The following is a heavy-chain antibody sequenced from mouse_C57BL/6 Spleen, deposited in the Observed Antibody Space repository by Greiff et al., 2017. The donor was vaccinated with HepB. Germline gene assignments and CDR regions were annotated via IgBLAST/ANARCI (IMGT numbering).Heavy chain of an antibody. J-gene: IGHJ2*01. D-gene: IGHD1-1*01. Sequence: QVQLQQPGAELVKPGASVKLSCKASGYTFTSYWMHWVKQRPGRGLEWIGRIDPNSGGTKYNEKFKSKATLTVDKHSSTAYMQPSSLTSEDSAVYYCARRVYYYGSSPAYFDYWGQGTTLTVSS. CDR3: ARRVYYYGSSPAYFDY. CDR2: IDPNSGGT. CDR1: GYTFTSYW. V-gene: IGHV1-72*01.